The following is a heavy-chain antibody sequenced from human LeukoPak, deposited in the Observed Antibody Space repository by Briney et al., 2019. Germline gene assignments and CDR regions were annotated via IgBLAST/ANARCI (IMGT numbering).Heavy chain of an antibody. V-gene: IGHV1-18*01. D-gene: IGHD6-19*01. Sequence: ASVKVSCKASGYTFTSYGISWVRQAPGQGLEWMGWISAYNGNTNYAQKLQGRVTMTTDTSTSTAYMELRSLRSDGTAVYYCARDRNLGVWWLEDLKPKGLDYWGQGTLVTVSS. CDR2: ISAYNGNT. CDR1: GYTFTSYG. CDR3: ARDRNLGVWWLEDLKPKGLDY. J-gene: IGHJ4*02.